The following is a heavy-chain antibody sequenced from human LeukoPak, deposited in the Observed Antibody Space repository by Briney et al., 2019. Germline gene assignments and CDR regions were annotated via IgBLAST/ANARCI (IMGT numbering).Heavy chain of an antibody. CDR2: IYSGGST. Sequence: GGSLRLSCAASGFTVSSNYMSWVRQAPGKGLEWVSVIYSGGSTYYVDSVKGRFTISRDNSKNTLYLQMNSLRAEDTAVYFCARGKYSSSQNAFDIWGQGTMVTVSS. J-gene: IGHJ3*02. CDR1: GFTVSSNY. D-gene: IGHD6-13*01. CDR3: ARGKYSSSQNAFDI. V-gene: IGHV3-53*01.